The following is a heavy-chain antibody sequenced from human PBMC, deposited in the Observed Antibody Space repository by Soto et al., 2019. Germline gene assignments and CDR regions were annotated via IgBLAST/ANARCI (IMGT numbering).Heavy chain of an antibody. CDR1: GFTFSSYW. J-gene: IGHJ4*02. CDR3: ARDGYSSGWYFSGGGMADRFDY. CDR2: IKQDGSEK. D-gene: IGHD6-19*01. Sequence: GGSLRLSCAASGFTFSSYWMSWVCQAPGKGLEWVANIKQDGSEKYYVDSVKGRFTISRDNAKNSLYLQMNSLRAEDTAVYYCARDGYSSGWYFSGGGMADRFDYWGQGTLVTVSS. V-gene: IGHV3-7*04.